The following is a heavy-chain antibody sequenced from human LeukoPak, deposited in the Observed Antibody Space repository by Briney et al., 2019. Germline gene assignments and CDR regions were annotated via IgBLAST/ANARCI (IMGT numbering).Heavy chain of an antibody. V-gene: IGHV1-69*04. CDR3: ARAARGALDAFDI. J-gene: IGHJ3*02. CDR2: IIPILGIA. CDR1: GGTFSSYA. D-gene: IGHD4-17*01. Sequence: ASVEVSCKASGGTFSSYAISWVRQAPGQGLEWMGRIIPILGIANYAQKFQGRVTITADKSTSAAYMELSSLRSEDTAVYYCARAARGALDAFDIWGQGTMVTVSS.